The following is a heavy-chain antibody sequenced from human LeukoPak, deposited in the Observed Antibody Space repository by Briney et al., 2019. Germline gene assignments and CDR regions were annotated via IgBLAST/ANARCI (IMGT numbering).Heavy chain of an antibody. V-gene: IGHV3-9*03. J-gene: IGHJ4*02. D-gene: IGHD6-13*01. CDR3: AKSWGPGIAAAGPFDY. Sequence: PGCSLRLPYPASRFTFHDYAMHWVRPAAGKGLAWVSGVSWNSGSIGYAASVKRRFTLSRDNDKKSLYLQMNSLRAEDMALYYCAKSWGPGIAAAGPFDYWGQGTLVTVSS. CDR1: RFTFHDYA. CDR2: VSWNSGSI.